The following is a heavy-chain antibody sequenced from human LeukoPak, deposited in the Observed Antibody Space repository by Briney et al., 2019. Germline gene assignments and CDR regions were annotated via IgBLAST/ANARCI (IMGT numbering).Heavy chain of an antibody. CDR1: GFTFSSYG. J-gene: IGHJ4*02. V-gene: IGHV3-33*01. Sequence: GGSLRLPCAASGFTFSSYGMHWVGQAPGKGREGAAVIWYDGSNKYYADSVKGRFTISRDKSKNTLYLQMNRQRAEDTAVYYCARGLGEDCWGQGTLVTVSS. CDR3: ARGLGEDC. D-gene: IGHD2-21*01. CDR2: IWYDGSNK.